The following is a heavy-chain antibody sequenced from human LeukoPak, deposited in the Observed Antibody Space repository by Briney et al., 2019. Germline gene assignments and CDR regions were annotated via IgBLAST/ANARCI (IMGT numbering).Heavy chain of an antibody. D-gene: IGHD2-21*01. Sequence: GGSLGLSCEASGFTFSDFGMHWVRQAPGKGLEWVAFIRRDGDVIYYADSVKGRFTTSRDNSRNMVYLQLNSLRPEDTAIYYCAKDFIRILALIPWDYWGQGTLVTVSP. J-gene: IGHJ4*02. CDR2: IRRDGDVI. V-gene: IGHV3-30*02. CDR1: GFTFSDFG. CDR3: AKDFIRILALIPWDY.